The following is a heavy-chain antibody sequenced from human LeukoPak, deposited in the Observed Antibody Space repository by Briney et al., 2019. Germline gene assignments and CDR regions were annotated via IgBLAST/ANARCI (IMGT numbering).Heavy chain of an antibody. CDR3: VKNVVVKRYIDY. V-gene: IGHV3-23*01. Sequence: GGSLRLSCAASGFTFSNHAMSWVRQTPGKGLQWISVIIGSGRTTEYADSVKGRFTISRDNSKNTMSLQMNSLRVEDTAIYYCVKNVVVKRYIDYWGQGTLVTVSS. J-gene: IGHJ4*02. CDR1: GFTFSNHA. CDR2: IIGSGRTT. D-gene: IGHD2-15*01.